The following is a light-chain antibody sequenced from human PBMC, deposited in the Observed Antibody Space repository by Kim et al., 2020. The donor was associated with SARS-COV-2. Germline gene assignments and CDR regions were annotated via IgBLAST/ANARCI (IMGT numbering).Light chain of an antibody. Sequence: PRERATPACRASQSITTSYLAWYQQKPGQPPSLVIYGASSRATGIPDRFSGSGSGTDFALNIRRLEPEDFAVYFCQQYGSSPRTFGQGTKVDIK. V-gene: IGKV3-20*01. J-gene: IGKJ1*01. CDR3: QQYGSSPRT. CDR2: GAS. CDR1: QSITTSY.